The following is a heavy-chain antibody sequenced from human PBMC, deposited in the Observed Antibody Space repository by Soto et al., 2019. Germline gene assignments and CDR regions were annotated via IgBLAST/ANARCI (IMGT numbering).Heavy chain of an antibody. V-gene: IGHV3-23*01. CDR3: AKTHYDILDY. D-gene: IGHD3-9*01. CDR1: GFTFSSYA. CDR2: INGGPGDT. Sequence: VQLLESGGGLVQPGGSLRLSCAASGFTFSSYAMSWVRQAPGKGLEWVSAINGGPGDTFYTDSVKGRFTISRDDSKDTLYLQMNSLRAEDTAIYYCAKTHYDILDYWGQGTLVTVSS. J-gene: IGHJ4*02.